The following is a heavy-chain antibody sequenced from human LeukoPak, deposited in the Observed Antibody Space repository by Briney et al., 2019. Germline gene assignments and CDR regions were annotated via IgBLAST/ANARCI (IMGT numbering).Heavy chain of an antibody. Sequence: SETLSLTCTVSGDSISSANYYWGWVRQPPGKGLEWTGSIYFSGSTYYNPSLKSRVTISVETSKVQFSLKLSSVPAADTAVYYCARDSCSSTSCRKKFDNWGQGTLVTVSS. J-gene: IGHJ4*02. D-gene: IGHD2-2*01. CDR2: IYFSGST. CDR3: ARDSCSSTSCRKKFDN. CDR1: GDSISSANYY. V-gene: IGHV4-39*07.